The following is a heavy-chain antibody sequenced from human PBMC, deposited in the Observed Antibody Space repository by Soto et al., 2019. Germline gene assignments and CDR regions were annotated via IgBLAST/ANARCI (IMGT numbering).Heavy chain of an antibody. CDR3: ARTDRYYDYVWGSSNDAFDI. V-gene: IGHV3-23*01. D-gene: IGHD3-16*01. CDR1: GFTFSSYA. J-gene: IGHJ3*02. CDR2: ISGSGGST. Sequence: EVQLLESGGGLVQPGGSLRLSCAASGFTFSSYAMSWVRQAPGKGLEWVSAISGSGGSTYYADSVKGRFTISRDNSKNTLYLQMNSLRAEDTAVYYCARTDRYYDYVWGSSNDAFDIWGQGTMVTVSS.